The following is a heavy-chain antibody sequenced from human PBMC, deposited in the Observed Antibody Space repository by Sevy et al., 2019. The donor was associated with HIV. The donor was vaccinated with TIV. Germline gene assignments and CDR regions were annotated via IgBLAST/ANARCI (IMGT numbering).Heavy chain of an antibody. CDR2: IYPGDSDT. D-gene: IGHD6-19*01. J-gene: IGHJ3*02. Sequence: GGSLRLSCKGSGYSFTSYWIGWVRQMPGKGLEWMGIIYPGDSDTRYSPPFQGQVTISADKSISTADLQWSSLKASDTSMYYWARTSRGYSSGWFRDAFDIWGQGTMVTVSS. CDR3: ARTSRGYSSGWFRDAFDI. V-gene: IGHV5-51*01. CDR1: GYSFTSYW.